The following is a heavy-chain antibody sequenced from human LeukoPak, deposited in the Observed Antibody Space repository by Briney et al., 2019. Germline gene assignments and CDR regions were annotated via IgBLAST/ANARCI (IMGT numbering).Heavy chain of an antibody. J-gene: IGHJ4*02. CDR1: GFTVTSNY. CDR3: ARHSRGRWYVFDY. V-gene: IGHV3-66*04. D-gene: IGHD6-13*01. CDR2: IYSGGST. Sequence: PGGSLRLSCAASGFTVTSNYMSWVRQAPGKGLEWVSVIYSGGSTYYADTVKGRFTISRDISKNTVSLQMNSMRAEDTAVYYCARHSRGRWYVFDYWGQGTLVTVSS.